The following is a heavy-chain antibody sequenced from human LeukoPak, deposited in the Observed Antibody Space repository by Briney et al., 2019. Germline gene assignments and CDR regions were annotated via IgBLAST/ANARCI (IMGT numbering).Heavy chain of an antibody. CDR1: VYTFNRYY. Sequence: SSVKVSYKASVYTFNRYYMHWLRQAPGPGLEWMGWINPNSGGTKSAQKFQGRVTMTSDTSISPAYMELSRLRSDDTAVYYCARGLLGAAQLSRWGEGTVVPVSS. J-gene: IGHJ4*02. CDR2: INPNSGGT. D-gene: IGHD2/OR15-2a*01. V-gene: IGHV1-2*02. CDR3: ARGLLGAAQLSR.